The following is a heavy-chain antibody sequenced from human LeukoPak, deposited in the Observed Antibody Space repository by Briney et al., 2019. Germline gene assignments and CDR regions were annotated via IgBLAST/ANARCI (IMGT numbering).Heavy chain of an antibody. V-gene: IGHV4-61*01. CDR2: INHSGST. D-gene: IGHD2-15*01. CDR1: GGSVSSGSYY. CDR3: ARDRYCSGGSCYLGWFDP. Sequence: SETLSLTCTVSGGSVSSGSYYWSWIRQPPGKGLEWIGEINHSGSTNYNPSLKSRVTISVDASKNLFALKLSSVTAADTAVYYCARDRYCSGGSCYLGWFDPWGQGTLVTVSS. J-gene: IGHJ5*02.